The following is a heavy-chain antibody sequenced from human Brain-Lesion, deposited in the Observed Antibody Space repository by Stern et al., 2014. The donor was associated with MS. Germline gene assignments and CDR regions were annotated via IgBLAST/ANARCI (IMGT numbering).Heavy chain of an antibody. J-gene: IGHJ3*02. CDR3: ATIPPHIEGAAFEI. Sequence: QVQLVESGPGLVKPSQTLSLTFTVSGVSVSSGGYYWTWIRQVPGKGLEWVGYMHHSGTTFYNPSLKGRVSISRDTSENQFSLNLRSVIAADTAVYYCATIPPHIEGAAFEIWGQGTMVTVSS. CDR1: GVSVSSGGYY. CDR2: MHHSGTT. D-gene: IGHD1-26*01. V-gene: IGHV4-31*03.